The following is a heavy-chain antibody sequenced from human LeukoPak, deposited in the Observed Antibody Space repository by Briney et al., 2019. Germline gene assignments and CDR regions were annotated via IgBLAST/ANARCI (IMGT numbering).Heavy chain of an antibody. J-gene: IGHJ4*02. CDR3: ARGRTQGFAD. V-gene: IGHV4-34*01. Sequence: SETLSLTCAVYGGSFNGYYWSWIRQPPGKGLEWIGEINHSGSTNYNPSLKSRVTISVDTSKNQFSLKLSSVTAADTAVYYCARGRTQGFADWGQGTLVTVSS. CDR2: INHSGST. CDR1: GGSFNGYY. D-gene: IGHD1-14*01.